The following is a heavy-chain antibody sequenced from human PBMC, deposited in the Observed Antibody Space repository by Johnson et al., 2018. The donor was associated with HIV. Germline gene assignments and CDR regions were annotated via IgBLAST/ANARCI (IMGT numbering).Heavy chain of an antibody. D-gene: IGHD6-13*01. CDR3: AKDGGARGSSWYEGVFDI. CDR1: GFTFDDYG. CDR2: INWNGDKR. J-gene: IGHJ3*02. Sequence: VQLVESGGSVIRPGGSLRLSCAASGFTFDDYGMSWVRQAPGKGLEWVSGINWNGDKRGYADSVKGRFTISRANSKNTLYLQINSLRAEDTAVYYCAKDGGARGSSWYEGVFDIWGQGTMVTVSS. V-gene: IGHV3-20*04.